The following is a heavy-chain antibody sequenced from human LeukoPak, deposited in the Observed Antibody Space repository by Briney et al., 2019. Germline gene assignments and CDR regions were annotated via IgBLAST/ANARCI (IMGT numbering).Heavy chain of an antibody. CDR1: GFTFSSYE. CDR3: ARAGIAAAYFQH. J-gene: IGHJ1*01. D-gene: IGHD6-13*01. V-gene: IGHV3-48*03. Sequence: PGGSLRLSCAASGFTFSSYEMNWVRQAPGKGLEWVSYISSSGSTIYYADSVKGRFTISRDNAENSLYLQMNSLRAEDTAVYYCARAGIAAAYFQHWGQGTLVTVSS. CDR2: ISSSGSTI.